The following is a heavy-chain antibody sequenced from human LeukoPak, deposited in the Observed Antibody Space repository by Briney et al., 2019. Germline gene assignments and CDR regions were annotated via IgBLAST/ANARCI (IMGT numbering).Heavy chain of an antibody. Sequence: GGSLRLSCAASGFTFSSYSMNWVRQARGKGLEWVSSISSSSSYIYYADSVKGRFTISRDNANNSLYLQMNSLRAEDTAVYYCARDLRYYYDSSGFDYWGQGTLVTVSS. D-gene: IGHD3-22*01. J-gene: IGHJ4*02. CDR3: ARDLRYYYDSSGFDY. CDR2: ISSSSSYI. CDR1: GFTFSSYS. V-gene: IGHV3-21*01.